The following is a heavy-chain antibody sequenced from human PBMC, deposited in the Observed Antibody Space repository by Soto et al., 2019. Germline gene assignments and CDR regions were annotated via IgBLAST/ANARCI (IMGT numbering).Heavy chain of an antibody. CDR1: GGTFSSYA. V-gene: IGHV1-69*13. CDR2: IIPIFGTA. J-gene: IGHJ3*02. D-gene: IGHD6-19*01. CDR3: AIAVAGRPDAFDI. Sequence: SVKVSCKASGGTFSSYAISWVRQAPGQGLEWMGGIIPIFGTANYAQKFQGRVTITADESTSTAYMELSSLRSEDTAVYYCAIAVAGRPDAFDIWGQGTMVTVSS.